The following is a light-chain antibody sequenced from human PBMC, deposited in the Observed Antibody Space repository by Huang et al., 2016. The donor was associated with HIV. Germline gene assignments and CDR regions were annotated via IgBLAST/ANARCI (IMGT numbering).Light chain of an antibody. CDR2: AAS. CDR1: QTIRND. Sequence: AIQMTQSPSSLSASVGDRVTITCRASQTIRNDLGCYQQRPGKAPKLLIYAASELQSVVPLWFSVSGSGTDFTLTISSLHPEDFATYYCLQDYNYPRTFGQGTKVKI. J-gene: IGKJ1*01. CDR3: LQDYNYPRT. V-gene: IGKV1-6*01.